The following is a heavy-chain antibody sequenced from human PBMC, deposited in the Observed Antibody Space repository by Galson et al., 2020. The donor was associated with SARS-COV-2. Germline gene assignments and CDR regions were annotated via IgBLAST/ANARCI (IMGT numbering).Heavy chain of an antibody. CDR2: MSADGGRT. CDR1: GFTFSTHD. V-gene: IGHV3-23*01. Sequence: GGSLRLSCAASGFTFSTHDMTWVRQAPGKRPEWVSSMSADGGRTYYPDSVMGRFTISRANSQNTLYLQMNHLRPEDTAVYYCGKGVLAAPRVYDYWGQGTLVTVSS. CDR3: GKGVLAAPRVYDY. D-gene: IGHD2-15*01. J-gene: IGHJ4*02.